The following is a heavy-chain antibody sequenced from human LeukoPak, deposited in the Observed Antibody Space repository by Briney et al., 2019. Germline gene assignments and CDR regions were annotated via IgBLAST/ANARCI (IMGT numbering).Heavy chain of an antibody. CDR1: GFTFSSYS. D-gene: IGHD6-13*01. Sequence: GSLRLSCAASGFTFSSYSMNWVRQAPGKGLEWVSSISSSSSYIYYADSVKGRFTISRDNAKNSLYLQMNSLRAEDTAVNYCARPPDSSSSHHGRGQGTLVTVSS. CDR3: ARPPDSSSSHHG. CDR2: ISSSSSYI. V-gene: IGHV3-21*01. J-gene: IGHJ4*02.